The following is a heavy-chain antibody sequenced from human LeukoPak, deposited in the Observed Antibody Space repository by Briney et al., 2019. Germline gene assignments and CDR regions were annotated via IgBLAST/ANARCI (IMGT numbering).Heavy chain of an antibody. J-gene: IGHJ4*02. CDR1: GGSISSGGYY. D-gene: IGHD4-17*01. CDR2: IYYSGST. V-gene: IGHV4-61*08. CDR3: ARDNRPGMTTALGGIDY. Sequence: SETLSLTCTVSGGSISSGGYYWSWIRQHPGKGLEWIGYIYYSGSTNYNPSLKSRVTISVDTSKNQFSLKLSSVTAADTAVYYCARDNRPGMTTALGGIDYWGQGTLVTVSS.